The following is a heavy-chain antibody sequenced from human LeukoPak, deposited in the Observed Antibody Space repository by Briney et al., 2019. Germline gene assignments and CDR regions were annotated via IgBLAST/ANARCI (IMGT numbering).Heavy chain of an antibody. J-gene: IGHJ4*02. Sequence: PGGSLRLSCAASGFTFSASAIHWVRQASGKGLEWVGRIRSEANSYATAYAASVKGRFTISRDDSKNTAYLEMNSLKSEDTAVYYCTRHTTAAAGTAGDYWGQGTLVTVSS. CDR2: IRSEANSYAT. V-gene: IGHV3-73*01. CDR1: GFTFSASA. CDR3: TRHTTAAAGTAGDY. D-gene: IGHD6-13*01.